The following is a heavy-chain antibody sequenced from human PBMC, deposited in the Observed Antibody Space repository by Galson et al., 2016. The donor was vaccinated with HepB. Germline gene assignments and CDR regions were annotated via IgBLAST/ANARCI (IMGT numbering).Heavy chain of an antibody. D-gene: IGHD3-16*01. J-gene: IGHJ6*02. Sequence: SLRLSCAASGFPFSDYYMTWIRQAPGKGLEWVSHISSSSIYTTYSDSLKGRFTISRDYAKGLVYLQMNSLRAEDTAGYYCARGGKSDEGDFFGMDVWGQGTTVTVSS. CDR2: ISSSSIYT. CDR3: ARGGKSDEGDFFGMDV. V-gene: IGHV3-11*06. CDR1: GFPFSDYY.